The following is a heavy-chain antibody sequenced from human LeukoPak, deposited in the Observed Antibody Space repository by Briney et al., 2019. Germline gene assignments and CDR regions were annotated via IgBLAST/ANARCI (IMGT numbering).Heavy chain of an antibody. J-gene: IGHJ4*02. Sequence: GASVKVSCKTSGYTFTGYYIHWVRQAPGQGFEWMGWINPNGGATKYVQNFQGRVTMTRDSSISTAYMELSSLRSEDTAIYYCARIFSGGDNVEDYWGQGTLVTVSS. CDR1: GYTFTGYY. V-gene: IGHV1-2*02. CDR3: ARIFSGGDNVEDY. D-gene: IGHD2-21*02. CDR2: INPNGGAT.